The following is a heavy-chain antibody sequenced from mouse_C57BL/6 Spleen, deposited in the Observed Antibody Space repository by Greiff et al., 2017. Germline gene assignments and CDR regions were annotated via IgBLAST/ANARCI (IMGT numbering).Heavy chain of an antibody. J-gene: IGHJ3*01. CDR2: IYPGSGNT. CDR1: GYTFTDYY. CDR3: AERRLRFAY. V-gene: IGHV1-76*01. D-gene: IGHD3-2*02. Sequence: QVQLQQSGAELVRPGASVKLSCKASGYTFTDYYINWVKQRPGQGLEWIGRIYPGSGNTNYNEKFKGKATLTAEKSSSTAYMQLSSLTSEDSAVYFCAERRLRFAYWGQGTLVTVSA.